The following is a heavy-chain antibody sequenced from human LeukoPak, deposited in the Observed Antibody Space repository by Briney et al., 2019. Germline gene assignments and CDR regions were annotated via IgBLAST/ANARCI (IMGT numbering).Heavy chain of an antibody. D-gene: IGHD4-17*01. V-gene: IGHV3-23*01. CDR3: AKKHGDSDLRFFDV. J-gene: IGHJ3*01. Sequence: PGGSLRLSCAASGFTFSNKAMSWVRQAPGKGLEWVSTITGTGGHTYYADFAEGRFTISRDNSKSTLYLQLNSLRADDTALYYCAKKHGDSDLRFFDVGGKGTMVTV. CDR2: ITGTGGHT. CDR1: GFTFSNKA.